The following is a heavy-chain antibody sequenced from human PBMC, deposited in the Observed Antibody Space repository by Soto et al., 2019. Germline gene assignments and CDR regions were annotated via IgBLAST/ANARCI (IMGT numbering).Heavy chain of an antibody. V-gene: IGHV4-39*01. CDR1: GGSISSSSYN. CDR3: ARRGSLINWFDP. D-gene: IGHD3-16*01. J-gene: IGHJ5*02. CDR2: ISYSGTT. Sequence: QLQLQESGPGLVKPSETLSLTCTVSGGSISSSSYNWGWIRQPPGKGPEWIGTISYSGTTYYNPSLKSRVTISVDTSKNQLSLKLSSVTAADTAVYYCARRGSLINWFDPWGQGTLVTVSS.